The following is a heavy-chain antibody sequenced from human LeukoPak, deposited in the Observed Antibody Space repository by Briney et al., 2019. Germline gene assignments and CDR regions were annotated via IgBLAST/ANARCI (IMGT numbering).Heavy chain of an antibody. CDR1: GYTFTNYY. V-gene: IGHV1-46*01. J-gene: IGHJ4*02. Sequence: GALVKVSCKASGYTFTNYYMHWVRQAPGQGLESMGLIRPSGGTSYAQKFQGRVTMTEDTSTDTAYMELSSLRSEDTAVYYCARGSRVAVRGVIAPSGPVWWGQGTLVTVSS. D-gene: IGHD3-10*01. CDR2: IRPSGGT. CDR3: ARGSRVAVRGVIAPSGPVW.